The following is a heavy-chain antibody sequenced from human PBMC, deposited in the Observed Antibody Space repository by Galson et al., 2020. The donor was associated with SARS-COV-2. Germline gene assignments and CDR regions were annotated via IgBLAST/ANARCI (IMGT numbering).Heavy chain of an antibody. CDR2: INGRGGSS. CDR1: GFIFSSYA. Sequence: GGSLRLSCAASGFIFSSYAMSWVRQAPGKGLEWVSGINGRGGSSNYADSVKGRFTISRDNSKNTLYLQMKSLRADDTAVYYCVETPDYGDCDEGYFYCFGMDVWGQGTTVTVSS. D-gene: IGHD4-17*01. CDR3: VETPDYGDCDEGYFYCFGMDV. V-gene: IGHV3-23*01. J-gene: IGHJ6*02.